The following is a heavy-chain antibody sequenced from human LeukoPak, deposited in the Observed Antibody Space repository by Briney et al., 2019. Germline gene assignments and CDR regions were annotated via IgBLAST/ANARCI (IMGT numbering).Heavy chain of an antibody. D-gene: IGHD5-18*01. CDR2: IYHSGST. CDR3: ASGIQLWTLDY. V-gene: IGHV4-30-2*01. Sequence: PSETLSLTCTVSGGSISSGGYYWSWIRQPPGKGLEWIGYIYHSGSTYYNPSLKSRVTISVDRSKNQFSLKLSSVTAADTAVYYCASGIQLWTLDYWGQGTLVTVSS. CDR1: GGSISSGGYY. J-gene: IGHJ4*02.